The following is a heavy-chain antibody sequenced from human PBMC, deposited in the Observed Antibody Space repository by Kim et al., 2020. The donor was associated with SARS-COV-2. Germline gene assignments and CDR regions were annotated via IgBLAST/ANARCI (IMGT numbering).Heavy chain of an antibody. CDR2: DGSNN. D-gene: IGHD2-15*01. Sequence: DGSNNNCADSVKRRFTISRDNSKNTLYLQMSSLRPEDTAVYYWADAAVDPWGQGTLVTVSS. V-gene: IGHV3-30*15. CDR3: ADAAVDP. J-gene: IGHJ5*02.